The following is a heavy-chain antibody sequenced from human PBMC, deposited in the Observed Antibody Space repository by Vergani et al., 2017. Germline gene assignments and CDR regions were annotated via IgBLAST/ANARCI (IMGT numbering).Heavy chain of an antibody. D-gene: IGHD2-15*01. CDR2: IYYSGIT. CDR3: ARGRGGGSFPH. J-gene: IGHJ4*02. V-gene: IGHV4-30-4*01. CDR1: GGSISSGDYS. Sequence: QVQLQESGPGLVKPSQTLSLTCTVSGGSISSGDYSWSWIRQPPGKGLEWIGYIYYSGITYYNPSLKSRVTISVDTSKNQFSLKLSSVTAADTAVYYCARGRGGGSFPHWGQGTLVTVSS.